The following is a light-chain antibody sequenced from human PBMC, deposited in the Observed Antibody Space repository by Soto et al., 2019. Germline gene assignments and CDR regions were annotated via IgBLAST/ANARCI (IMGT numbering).Light chain of an antibody. CDR1: SSDIGRNY. Sequence: QSVVTQPPSVSAAPGQKVTISCSGSSSDIGRNYVSWYKHLPRTAPKLLIYENYKRPSGIPDRFSGSKSGTSATLGITGLQTGDEADYYCGTWDSSLTTVVFGTGTKVTVL. V-gene: IGLV1-51*02. CDR3: GTWDSSLTTVV. CDR2: ENY. J-gene: IGLJ1*01.